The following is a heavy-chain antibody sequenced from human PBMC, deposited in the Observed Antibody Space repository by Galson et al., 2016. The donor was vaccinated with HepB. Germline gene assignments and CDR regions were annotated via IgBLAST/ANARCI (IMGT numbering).Heavy chain of an antibody. Sequence: SVKVSCKASEYTLTDYYLHWVRQAPGQGLEWMGIINPSAGSTSFAQKFQGRVTMTRDTSTSTVYMELSSLRSEDTALYYCARGGDLPAAPFDYWGQGTLVTVSS. CDR2: INPSAGST. D-gene: IGHD2-2*01. CDR3: ARGGDLPAAPFDY. J-gene: IGHJ4*02. CDR1: EYTLTDYY. V-gene: IGHV1-46*01.